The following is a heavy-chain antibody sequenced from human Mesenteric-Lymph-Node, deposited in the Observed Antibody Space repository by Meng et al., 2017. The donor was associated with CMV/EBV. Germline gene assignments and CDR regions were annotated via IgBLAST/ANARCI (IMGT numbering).Heavy chain of an antibody. D-gene: IGHD2-21*01. V-gene: IGHV4-39*07. J-gene: IGHJ3*02. Sequence: GSLRLSCTVSGGSISSSSYFWGWIRQPPGKGLEWIGSIYSSGRTYYNPSLKSRVTISVDTSKNQFSLKLSSVTAADTAVYYCATTTYWGGDCYPSDAFDIWGQGTMVTVSS. CDR2: IYSSGRT. CDR3: ATTTYWGGDCYPSDAFDI. CDR1: GGSISSSSYF.